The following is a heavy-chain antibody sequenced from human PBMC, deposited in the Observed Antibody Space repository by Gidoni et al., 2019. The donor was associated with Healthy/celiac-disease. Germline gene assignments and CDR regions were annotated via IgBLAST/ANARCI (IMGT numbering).Heavy chain of an antibody. J-gene: IGHJ4*02. CDR3: ARYYCGGDCYSDY. CDR1: GFPFSSYA. Sequence: EVQLVESGGGLVQPGGSLGLPCDPSGFPFSSYAMHWVRQAPGKGVEYVSAISSNGGSTYYANSVKGRFTISRDNSKNTLYLQMGSLRAEDMAVYYCARYYCGGDCYSDYWGQGTLVTVSS. D-gene: IGHD2-21*02. V-gene: IGHV3-64*01. CDR2: ISSNGGST.